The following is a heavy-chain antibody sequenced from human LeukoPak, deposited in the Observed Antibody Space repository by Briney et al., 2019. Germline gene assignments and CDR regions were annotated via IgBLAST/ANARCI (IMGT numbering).Heavy chain of an antibody. D-gene: IGHD3-10*01. CDR3: ARDGEPRYWGSGFYYGMDV. CDR1: VFTLSTYA. Sequence: GGSLRLSRAASVFTLSTYAMNWVRQAPGQGVEGVSPICGGTGCSYYADSVKGRFTISRDDSKSTLSLQMNSLRADDTAVYFCARDGEPRYWGSGFYYGMDVWGQGTTVIVSS. CDR2: ICGGTGCS. V-gene: IGHV3-23*01. J-gene: IGHJ6*02.